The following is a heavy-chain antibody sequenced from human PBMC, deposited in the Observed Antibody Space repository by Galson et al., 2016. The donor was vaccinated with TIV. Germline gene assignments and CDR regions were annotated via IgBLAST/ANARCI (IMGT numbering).Heavy chain of an antibody. J-gene: IGHJ6*03. V-gene: IGHV1-69*13. D-gene: IGHD3-3*01. CDR2: INPVFGIP. CDR1: GGTFSSYG. Sequence: SVKVSCKASGGTFSSYGISWVRQAPGQGFEWMGGINPVFGIPNYAQKFQGRVTITADESTSTAYMELTSLRSEDTAVYYCARGKERVINYYYYTDVWGKGTMVTVSS. CDR3: ARGKERVINYYYYTDV.